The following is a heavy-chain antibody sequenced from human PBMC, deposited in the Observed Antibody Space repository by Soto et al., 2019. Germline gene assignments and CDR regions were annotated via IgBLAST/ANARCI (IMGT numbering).Heavy chain of an antibody. Sequence: QPGGSLRLSCEVSGFTFCMYSMSWVRQSPGKGLEWVAKIPQDGVDGHYADSVKGRFTISRDNGKNSLYLQLNNLRAEDTAVYYCARDHLILPAHDFFYGSDVWGRGATVTVSS. J-gene: IGHJ6*02. CDR3: ARDHLILPAHDFFYGSDV. D-gene: IGHD2-21*02. V-gene: IGHV3-7*03. CDR1: GFTFCMYS. CDR2: IPQDGVDG.